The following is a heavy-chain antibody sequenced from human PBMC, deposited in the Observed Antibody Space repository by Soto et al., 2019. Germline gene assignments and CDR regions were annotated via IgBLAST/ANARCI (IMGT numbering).Heavy chain of an antibody. D-gene: IGHD5-12*01. V-gene: IGHV1-69*04. CDR3: ARDWSGYDPFDY. Sequence: SVTVSCKASGGTFSSYTISWVRQAPGQGLEWMGRIIPILGIANYAQKFQGRVTITADKSTSTAYMELSSLRSEDTAVYYCARDWSGYDPFDYWGQGTTVTVSS. J-gene: IGHJ4*02. CDR1: GGTFSSYT. CDR2: IIPILGIA.